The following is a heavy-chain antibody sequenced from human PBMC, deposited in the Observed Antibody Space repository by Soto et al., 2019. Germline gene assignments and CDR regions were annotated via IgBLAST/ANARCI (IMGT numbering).Heavy chain of an antibody. J-gene: IGHJ4*02. Sequence: WSLSLSCAASGFTFSSYAMSWVRQAPGKGLEWVSAISGSGGSTYYADSVKGRFTISRDNSKNTLYLQMNSLRAEDTAVYYCAKDRITMIVVVRVFRAYFDYWGQGTLVTVSS. D-gene: IGHD3-22*01. V-gene: IGHV3-23*01. CDR1: GFTFSSYA. CDR2: ISGSGGST. CDR3: AKDRITMIVVVRVFRAYFDY.